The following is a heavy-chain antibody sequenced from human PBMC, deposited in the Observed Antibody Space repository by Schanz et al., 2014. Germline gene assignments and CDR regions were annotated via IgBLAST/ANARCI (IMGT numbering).Heavy chain of an antibody. J-gene: IGHJ3*02. V-gene: IGHV1-46*01. CDR2: INPSSGTT. CDR3: AKGRFGELSAFDI. D-gene: IGHD3-10*01. CDR1: GYSFTTYG. Sequence: QVQLVQSAPEVKKPGASVKVSCKASGYSFTTYGLNWVRQAPGQGLEWMGKINPSSGTTRIAQNFQGRLTVTRDTSTSTVNMELSSLRAEDTAVYYCAKGRFGELSAFDIWGQGTMXTVAS.